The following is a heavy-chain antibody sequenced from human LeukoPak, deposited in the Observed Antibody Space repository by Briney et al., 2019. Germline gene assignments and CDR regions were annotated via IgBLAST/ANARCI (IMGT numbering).Heavy chain of an antibody. Sequence: ASVTVSCKASGGTFSSYAISWVRQAPGQGLEWMGWISAYNGNTNYAQKLQGRVTMTTDTSTSTAYMELRSLRSDDTAVYYCARVLRYFDWLPWDYYGVDVWGQGTTVTVSS. V-gene: IGHV1-18*01. CDR3: ARVLRYFDWLPWDYYGVDV. CDR2: ISAYNGNT. J-gene: IGHJ6*02. CDR1: GGTFSSYA. D-gene: IGHD3-9*01.